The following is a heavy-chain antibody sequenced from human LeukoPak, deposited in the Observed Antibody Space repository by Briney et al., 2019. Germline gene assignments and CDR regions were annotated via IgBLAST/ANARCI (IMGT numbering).Heavy chain of an antibody. D-gene: IGHD6-19*01. J-gene: IGHJ4*02. CDR2: TIHSGST. Sequence: PETLSLTCVVYGGSLSDYYWSWIRQSPGKGLEWIGETIHSGSTRYNPYPKSRVTISVDTYKNQFYLKMSFVTAADTSVYYCARESNKYNSDWAFDYWGQGTRVTVSS. CDR3: ARESNKYNSDWAFDY. V-gene: IGHV4-34*12. CDR1: GGSLSDYY.